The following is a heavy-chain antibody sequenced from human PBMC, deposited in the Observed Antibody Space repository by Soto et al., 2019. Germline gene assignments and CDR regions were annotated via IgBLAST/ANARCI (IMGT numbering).Heavy chain of an antibody. CDR3: ARGTRALITSVFAY. CDR1: GDAISNYY. V-gene: IGHV4-59*03. Sequence: SETLSLPCSVSGDAISNYYWSCIRQTPGRGLEWIGCVHESGSTDYNPSLRGRVIISLHTSKSQFSLSLRSATAADTATYYCARGTRALITSVFAYWGQGIPVTVSA. CDR2: VHESGST. D-gene: IGHD1-20*01. J-gene: IGHJ4*02.